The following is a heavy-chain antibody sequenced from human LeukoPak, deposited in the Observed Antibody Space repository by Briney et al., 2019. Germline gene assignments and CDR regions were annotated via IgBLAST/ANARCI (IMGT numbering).Heavy chain of an antibody. CDR2: ISAYNGAT. CDR1: GYTFTSYG. J-gene: IGHJ4*02. D-gene: IGHD1-26*01. Sequence: ASVKVSCKASGYTFTSYGISWVRQAPGQGLEWMGYISAYNGATNYAQKLQGRVTLTTDTSTSTAYMELSNLRSDDRAVYYCARDQVVGATAGTFDYWGQGTLVTVSS. CDR3: ARDQVVGATAGTFDY. V-gene: IGHV1-18*01.